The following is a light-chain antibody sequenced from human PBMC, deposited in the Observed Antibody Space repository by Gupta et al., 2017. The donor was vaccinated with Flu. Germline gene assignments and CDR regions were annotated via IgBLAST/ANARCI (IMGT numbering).Light chain of an antibody. CDR2: GNS. J-gene: IGLJ2*01. Sequence: QSVLTQPPSVSGAPGQRVTLPCTGSSSNIGAGYDVHWYQQLPGTAPKLLIYGNSNRPSGVPDRFSGSKSGTSASLAITGLQAEDEADYYCQSYDSSLSPVVFGGGTKLTVL. CDR3: QSYDSSLSPVV. V-gene: IGLV1-40*01. CDR1: SSNIGAGYD.